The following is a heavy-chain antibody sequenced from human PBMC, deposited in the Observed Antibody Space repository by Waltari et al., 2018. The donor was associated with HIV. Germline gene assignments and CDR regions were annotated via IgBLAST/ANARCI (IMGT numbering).Heavy chain of an antibody. J-gene: IGHJ6*02. D-gene: IGHD6-13*01. V-gene: IGHV3-53*01. CDR1: GCTVRSHN. CDR3: ARDLGSSSWYNYYYGMDV. Sequence: EVQLVQSGGGLSQLGGSLSVYFGASGCTVRSHNMSWVRQGPGKGLEWGSVIYSGGNTYYADSVKGRFTISRDNSKNTLYLQLNSLRAEDSAVYYCARDLGSSSWYNYYYGMDVWGQGTTVTVSS. CDR2: IYSGGNT.